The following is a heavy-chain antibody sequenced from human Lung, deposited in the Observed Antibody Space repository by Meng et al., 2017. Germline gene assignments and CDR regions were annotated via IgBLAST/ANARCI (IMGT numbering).Heavy chain of an antibody. CDR1: GGSFSDYY. CDR2: INHSGST. CDR3: ARGPTTVAHDFDY. D-gene: IGHD4-11*01. Sequence: QVQLQQGGAGLLKPSETLSLTCVVSGGSFSDYYWSWIRQPPGKGLEWIGEINHSGSTNYNPSLESRATISVDTSQNNLSLKLSSVTAADSAVYYCARGPTTVAHDFDYWGQGTLVTVSS. V-gene: IGHV4-34*01. J-gene: IGHJ4*02.